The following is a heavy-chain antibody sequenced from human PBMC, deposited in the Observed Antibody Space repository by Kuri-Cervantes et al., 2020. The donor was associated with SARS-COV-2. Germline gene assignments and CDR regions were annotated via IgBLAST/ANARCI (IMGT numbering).Heavy chain of an antibody. Sequence: SWIRQPPGKGLEWHARIDWDDDKYYSTSLKTRLTISKDTSKNQVVLTMTNMDPVDTATYYCARIRSGLGRSFDYWGQGTLVTVSS. CDR2: IDWDDDK. J-gene: IGHJ4*02. D-gene: IGHD1-14*01. CDR3: ARIRSGLGRSFDY. V-gene: IGHV2-70*11.